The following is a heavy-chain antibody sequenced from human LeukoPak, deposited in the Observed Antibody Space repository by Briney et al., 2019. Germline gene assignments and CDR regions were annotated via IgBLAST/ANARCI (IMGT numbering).Heavy chain of an antibody. Sequence: GSSVKVSCKASGYNFSGHYMHWVRQAPGQGLEWMGWIKPSNGDTKYAQNFQGRVTMTRDTSISTAYMGLSSLRSDDTAVYYCASPPLSSAMYYAHWGQGTLVTVSS. J-gene: IGHJ4*02. CDR3: ASPPLSSAMYYAH. CDR1: GYNFSGHY. V-gene: IGHV1-2*02. CDR2: IKPSNGDT. D-gene: IGHD1-26*01.